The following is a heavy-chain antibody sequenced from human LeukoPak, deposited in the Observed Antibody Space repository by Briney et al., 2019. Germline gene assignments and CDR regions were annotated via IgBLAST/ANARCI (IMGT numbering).Heavy chain of an antibody. Sequence: PGGSLRLCCAASGFTVSSNYMSWVRQAPGKGLEWASVIYTDGSSYYADSVKGRFTISRDNSRNTLDLQMNSLRAEDTAVYHCARGGLIRGVIPGYYYYGLDVWGQGTTVTVSS. CDR3: ARGGLIRGVIPGYYYYGLDV. CDR2: IYTDGSS. V-gene: IGHV3-66*01. CDR1: GFTVSSNY. D-gene: IGHD3-10*01. J-gene: IGHJ6*02.